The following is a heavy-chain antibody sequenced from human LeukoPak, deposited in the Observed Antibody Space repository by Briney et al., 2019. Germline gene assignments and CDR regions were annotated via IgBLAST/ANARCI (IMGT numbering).Heavy chain of an antibody. V-gene: IGHV5-51*01. J-gene: IGHJ4*02. CDR1: GYIFTTYW. Sequence: GESLKISCRVSGYIFTTYWVGWVRQMPGKGLEWMGIIWPGDSDTRYSPSFQGQVNISADTSISTAYLQWSSLKASDTAMYYCARGRYSGTYLSYFDYWAQGTLVTVSS. D-gene: IGHD1-26*01. CDR3: ARGRYSGTYLSYFDY. CDR2: IWPGDSDT.